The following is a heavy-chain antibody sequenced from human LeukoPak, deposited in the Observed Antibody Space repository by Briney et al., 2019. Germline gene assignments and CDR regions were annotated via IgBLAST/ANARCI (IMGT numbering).Heavy chain of an antibody. CDR2: FDPEDGET. J-gene: IGHJ4*02. Sequence: ASVKVSCKVSGYTLTELSMHWVRQAPGKGLEWMGGFDPEDGETIYAQKFQGRVTMTEDTSTDTAYMELRSLRSDDTAVYYCARDLRANMIDSPLDNWGQGTLVTVSS. CDR1: GYTLTELS. CDR3: ARDLRANMIDSPLDN. D-gene: IGHD3-22*01. V-gene: IGHV1-24*01.